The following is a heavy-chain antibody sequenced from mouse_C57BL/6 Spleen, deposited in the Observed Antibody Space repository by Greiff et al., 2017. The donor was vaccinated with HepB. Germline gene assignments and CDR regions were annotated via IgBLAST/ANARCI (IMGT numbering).Heavy chain of an antibody. D-gene: IGHD1-1*01. V-gene: IGHV14-4*01. Sequence: EVQLQQSGAELVRPGASVKLSCTASGFNIKDDYMHWVKQRPEQGLEWIGWIDPENGDTEYASKFQGKATITADTSSNTAYLQLSSLTSEDTAVYYCTTGIYYGNFFDYWGQGTTLTVSS. J-gene: IGHJ2*01. CDR2: IDPENGDT. CDR3: TTGIYYGNFFDY. CDR1: GFNIKDDY.